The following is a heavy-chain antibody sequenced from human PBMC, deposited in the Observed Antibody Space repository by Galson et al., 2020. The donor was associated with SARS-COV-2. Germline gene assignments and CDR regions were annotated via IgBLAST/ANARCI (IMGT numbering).Heavy chain of an antibody. CDR2: ISSSSTYI. V-gene: IGHV3-21*01. Sequence: GESLKISCAASGFTFNIYSMNWVRQAPGKGLEWVSSISSSSTYIYYADSVKGRFTISRDNAKNSLFLQMNSLRAEDTAVYYCVRSLGRASVAGDFDYWGLGTLVIVSS. CDR3: VRSLGRASVAGDFDY. CDR1: GFTFNIYS. J-gene: IGHJ4*02. D-gene: IGHD6-19*01.